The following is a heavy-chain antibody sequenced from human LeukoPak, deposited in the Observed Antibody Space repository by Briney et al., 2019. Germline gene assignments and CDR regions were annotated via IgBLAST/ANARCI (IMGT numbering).Heavy chain of an antibody. D-gene: IGHD1-26*01. CDR1: GFTFSTYN. V-gene: IGHV3-48*02. Sequence: GGSLRLSCAASGFTFSTYNMNWVRQAPGKGLEWVSFISSGSRIIYYADSVKGRFTVSRDNAKSSLYLQMNSLRDEDTAVCYCARSPAGIGDYWGQGTLVTVSS. CDR2: ISSGSRII. J-gene: IGHJ4*02. CDR3: ARSPAGIGDY.